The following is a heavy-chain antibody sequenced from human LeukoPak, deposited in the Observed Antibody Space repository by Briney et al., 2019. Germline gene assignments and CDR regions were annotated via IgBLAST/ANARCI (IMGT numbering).Heavy chain of an antibody. CDR2: MYYVGSA. J-gene: IGHJ4*02. D-gene: IGHD4-17*01. CDR3: VNSDYGDRLEN. V-gene: IGHV4-59*03. Sequence: SETLSLTCTVSGGSISNYYWSWIRQPPGKGLEWIGYMYYVGSANYNPSLKSRVTISVDTSKKQFSLKLTSVTAADTAVYYCVNSDYGDRLENWGQGTLVTVSS. CDR1: GGSISNYY.